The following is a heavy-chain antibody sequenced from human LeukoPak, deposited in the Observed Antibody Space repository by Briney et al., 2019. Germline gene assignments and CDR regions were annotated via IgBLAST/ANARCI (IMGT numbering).Heavy chain of an antibody. CDR2: IYYSGST. Sequence: PSETLSLTCTVSGGSISSYYWSWLRQPPGKGLEWIGYIYYSGSTNYNPSLKSRVTISVDTSKNQFSLKLSSVPAADTAVYYCARVNCGGSCYSPGFDYWGQGTLVTVSS. V-gene: IGHV4-59*01. CDR1: GGSISSYY. D-gene: IGHD2-15*01. CDR3: ARVNCGGSCYSPGFDY. J-gene: IGHJ4*02.